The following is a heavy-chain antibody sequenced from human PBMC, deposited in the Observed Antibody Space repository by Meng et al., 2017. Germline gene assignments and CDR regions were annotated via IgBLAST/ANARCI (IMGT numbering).Heavy chain of an antibody. J-gene: IGHJ4*02. CDR3: ARAQYYDFWSGYYFDY. Sequence: VRVQRAEPGLGQSLGALSRSCAVPGGSIMRSCWWSCVRQPPGKGLEWIGEIYHSGSTKYNPSLKSRVTISVDKSKNQFSLKLSSVTAADTAVYYCARAQYYDFWSGYYFDYWGQGTLVTVSS. V-gene: IGHV4-4*02. D-gene: IGHD3-3*01. CDR2: IYHSGST. CDR1: GGSIMRSCW.